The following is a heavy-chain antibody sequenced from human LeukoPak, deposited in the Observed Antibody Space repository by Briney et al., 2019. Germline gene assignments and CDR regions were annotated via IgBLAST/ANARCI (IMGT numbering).Heavy chain of an antibody. D-gene: IGHD2-15*01. Sequence: PSETLSLTCSVSGGSISSYYWSWIRQPPGKGLEWIGYIYYSGSTNYNPSLKSRVTISVDTSKNQFSLELSSVTAADTAVYYCARHYCSGGSCYRYNWFDPWGQGTLVTVSS. CDR2: IYYSGST. V-gene: IGHV4-59*08. J-gene: IGHJ5*02. CDR3: ARHYCSGGSCYRYNWFDP. CDR1: GGSISSYY.